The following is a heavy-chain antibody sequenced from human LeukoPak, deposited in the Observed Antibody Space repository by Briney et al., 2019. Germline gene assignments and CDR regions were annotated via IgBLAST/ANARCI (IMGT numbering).Heavy chain of an antibody. CDR3: AKDTVKVAMIRRVPHYMDV. J-gene: IGHJ6*03. D-gene: IGHD5-12*01. V-gene: IGHV3-30*02. Sequence: GGSLRLSCAAPGVTFTSYCMHCVREAPGKRLEWVAFIRYDGTNKYYAESVKGRFTISRDNSKNTLYLQMNSVRAEDTAVYYCAKDTVKVAMIRRVPHYMDVWGKGTTVTIS. CDR1: GVTFTSYC. CDR2: IRYDGTNK.